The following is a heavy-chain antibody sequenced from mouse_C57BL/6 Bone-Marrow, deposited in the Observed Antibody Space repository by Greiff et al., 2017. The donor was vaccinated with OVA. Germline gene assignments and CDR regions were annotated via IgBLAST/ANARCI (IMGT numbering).Heavy chain of an antibody. Sequence: QVQLQQPGAELVKPGASVKLSCKASGYTFTSYWMHWVKQRPGQGLEWIGMIHPNSGSTNYNEKFKSKATLTVDKSSSTAYMQLSSLTSEDSAVYDGARRGLDSAGYFPFAYWGQGTLVTVSA. V-gene: IGHV1-64*01. CDR1: GYTFTSYW. J-gene: IGHJ3*01. CDR2: IHPNSGST. D-gene: IGHD3-2*02. CDR3: ARRGLDSAGYFPFAY.